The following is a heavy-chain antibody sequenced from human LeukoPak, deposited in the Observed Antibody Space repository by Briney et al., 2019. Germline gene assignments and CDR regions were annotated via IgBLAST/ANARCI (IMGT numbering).Heavy chain of an antibody. CDR3: ARDAPYYDSSGYSPTNNWFDP. J-gene: IGHJ5*02. Sequence: QPGGSLRLSCAASGFTFSSYWMHWVRQAPGKGLVWVSRINSDGSSTSYADSVKGRFTISRDNDKNTLYLQMNSLRAEDTAVYYCARDAPYYDSSGYSPTNNWFDPWGQGTLVTVSS. V-gene: IGHV3-74*01. D-gene: IGHD3-22*01. CDR2: INSDGSST. CDR1: GFTFSSYW.